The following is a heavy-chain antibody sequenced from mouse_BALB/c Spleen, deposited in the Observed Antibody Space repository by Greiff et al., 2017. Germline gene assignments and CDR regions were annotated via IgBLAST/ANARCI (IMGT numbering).Heavy chain of an antibody. V-gene: IGHV5-6-3*01. CDR2: INSNGGST. D-gene: IGHD3-1*01. J-gene: IGHJ2*01. Sequence: DVKLVESGGGLVQPGGSLKLSCAASGFTFSSYGMSWVRQTPDKRLELVATINSNGGSTYYPDSVKGRFTISRDNAKNTLYLQMSSLKSEDTAMYYCAREGYAYFDYWGQGTTLTVSS. CDR3: AREGYAYFDY. CDR1: GFTFSSYG.